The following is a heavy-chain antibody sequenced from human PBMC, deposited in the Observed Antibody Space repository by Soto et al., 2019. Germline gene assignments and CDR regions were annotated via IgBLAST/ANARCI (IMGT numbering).Heavy chain of an antibody. CDR3: ARDPPTAAAGTGY. V-gene: IGHV3-66*01. J-gene: IGHJ4*02. CDR2: IYSGGST. Sequence: GGSLRLSCAASGFTVSSNYMSWVRQAPGKGLEWVSVIYSGGSTYYADSVKGRFTISRDNSKNTLYLQMNSLRAEDTAVYYCARDPPTAAAGTGYWGQGTLVTVSS. D-gene: IGHD6-13*01. CDR1: GFTVSSNY.